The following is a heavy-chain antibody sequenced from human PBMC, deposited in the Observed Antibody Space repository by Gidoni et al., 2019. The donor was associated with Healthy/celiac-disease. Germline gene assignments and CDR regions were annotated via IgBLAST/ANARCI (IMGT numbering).Heavy chain of an antibody. V-gene: IGHV4-59*08. J-gene: IGHJ4*02. Sequence: QVQLQESGPGLVKPSETLSLTCTVSGGYISSYYWSWIRQPPGKGLEWIGYIYYSGSTNYNPSLKSRVTISVDTSKNQFSLKLSSVTAADTAVYYCARKSTYYDNYYFDYWGQGTLVTVSS. D-gene: IGHD3-9*01. CDR3: ARKSTYYDNYYFDY. CDR2: IYYSGST. CDR1: GGYISSYY.